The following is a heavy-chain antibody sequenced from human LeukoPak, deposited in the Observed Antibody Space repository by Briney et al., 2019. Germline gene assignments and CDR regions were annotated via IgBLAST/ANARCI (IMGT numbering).Heavy chain of an antibody. V-gene: IGHV3-7*03. CDR1: GFSLSRYW. Sequence: GGSLRLSCAASGFSLSRYWMSWVRQAPGKGLEWVANIRQDESEKYYVDSVKGRFTISRDNSKNTLYLQMNSLRAEDTAVYYCARRAGAYSHPYDYWGQGTLVTVSS. CDR2: IRQDESEK. D-gene: IGHD4/OR15-4a*01. J-gene: IGHJ4*02. CDR3: ARRAGAYSHPYDY.